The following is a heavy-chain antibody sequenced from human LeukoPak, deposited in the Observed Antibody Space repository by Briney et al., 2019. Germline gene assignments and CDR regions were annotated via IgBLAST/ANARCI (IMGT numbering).Heavy chain of an antibody. CDR1: GYSITTGRY. Sequence: SETLSLTCTVSGYSITTGRYWGWIRQPPGKGLEWIGSIYQSGSTYYNPSLKSRVTISVDKSKNQFSLNLRSVTAPDTAVYYCARSLSTAGIDYWGQGILVTFSS. CDR3: ARSLSTAGIDY. CDR2: IYQSGST. V-gene: IGHV4-38-2*02. D-gene: IGHD2-2*01. J-gene: IGHJ4*02.